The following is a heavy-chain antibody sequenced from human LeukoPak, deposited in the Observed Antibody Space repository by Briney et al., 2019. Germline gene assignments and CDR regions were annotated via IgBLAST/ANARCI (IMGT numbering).Heavy chain of an antibody. J-gene: IGHJ6*03. Sequence: SETLSLTCSVSGDSISGFYWSWIRQPAGKGLEWIGRIYTSGSTNYNPSLKSRVTISVDTSKNQFSLKLSSVTAADTAVYYCARDGYYYYMDVWGKGTTVTVSS. V-gene: IGHV4-4*07. CDR3: ARDGYYYYMDV. CDR1: GDSISGFY. CDR2: IYTSGST.